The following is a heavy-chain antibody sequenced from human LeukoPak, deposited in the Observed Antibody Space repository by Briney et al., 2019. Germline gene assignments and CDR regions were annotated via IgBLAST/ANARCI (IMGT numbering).Heavy chain of an antibody. CDR2: ISAYNGNT. D-gene: IGHD4-17*01. CDR1: GYTFTSYG. CDR3: ARSEDYGDRYYYYYMDV. Sequence: ASVKVSCKASGYTFTSYGISWVRQAPGQGLEWMGWISAYNGNTNYAQKLQGRVTMTTDTSTSTAYMELRSLRSDDTAVYYCARSEDYGDRYYYYYMDVWGKGTTVTVSS. V-gene: IGHV1-18*01. J-gene: IGHJ6*03.